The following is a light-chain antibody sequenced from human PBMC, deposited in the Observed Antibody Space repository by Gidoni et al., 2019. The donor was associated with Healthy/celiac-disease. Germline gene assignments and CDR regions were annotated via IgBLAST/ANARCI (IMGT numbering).Light chain of an antibody. V-gene: IGKV1-39*01. Sequence: DIQMTQSPSSLSASVGDRVTITCRASQSISSYLNWYQQKPGKAPKLLIYAASSLQSGVPSRFSGIGSVTDFTLTISSLQPEDFATYYCQQSYSTPITFGQGTRLEIK. CDR3: QQSYSTPIT. CDR1: QSISSY. J-gene: IGKJ5*01. CDR2: AAS.